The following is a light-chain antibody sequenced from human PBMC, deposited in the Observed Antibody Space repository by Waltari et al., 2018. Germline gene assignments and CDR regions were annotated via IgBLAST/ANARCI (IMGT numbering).Light chain of an antibody. CDR3: NSRDSSGNVV. Sequence: SSGLTQDPAVSVALGHTVRITCQGESLRSYYLSWYQQKPGQAPVLVIYGKNNRPSGIPDRFSGSSSGNTASLTITGAQAEDEADYYCNSRDSSGNVVFGGGTKLTVL. J-gene: IGLJ2*01. V-gene: IGLV3-19*01. CDR1: SLRSYY. CDR2: GKN.